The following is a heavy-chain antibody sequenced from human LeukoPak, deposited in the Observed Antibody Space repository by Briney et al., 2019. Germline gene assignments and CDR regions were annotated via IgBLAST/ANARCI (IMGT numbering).Heavy chain of an antibody. V-gene: IGHV1-18*01. CDR1: GYTFTSYG. D-gene: IGHD3-22*01. J-gene: IGHJ3*02. CDR2: ISAYNGNT. CDR3: ARVVAYYYDSSGYRDAFDI. Sequence: ASVKVSCKASGYTFTSYGISWVRQAPGQGLEWMGWISAYNGNTNYAQKLQGRVTMTTDTSTSTAYMELRSLRSDDTAVYYCARVVAYYYDSSGYRDAFDIWGQGTMVTVSS.